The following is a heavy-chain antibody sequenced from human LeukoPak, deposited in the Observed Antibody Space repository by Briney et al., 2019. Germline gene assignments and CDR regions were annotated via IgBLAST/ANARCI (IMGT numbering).Heavy chain of an antibody. CDR3: ATESAGGPDY. CDR2: IKQDGSEK. J-gene: IGHJ4*02. V-gene: IGHV3-7*05. D-gene: IGHD6-19*01. Sequence: PGGSLRLSCGASGFXLSSHWMSWVRQAPGKGLEWVANIKQDGSEKYYADSVRGRFTISRDNAKNSLYLQMNSLTAEDTAIYYCATESAGGPDYWGQGTLVTVSS. CDR1: GFXLSSHW.